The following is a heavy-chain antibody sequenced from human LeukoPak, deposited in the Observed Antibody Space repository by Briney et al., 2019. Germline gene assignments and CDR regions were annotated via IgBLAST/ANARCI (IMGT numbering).Heavy chain of an antibody. J-gene: IGHJ4*02. Sequence: GGSLRLSCAASGFTFSSYGMHWVRQAPGKGLEWVAFIRNDGSSRYYADSMKGRITISRDNSENTLYLQMNSLRAEDTAVYYCAKIDYWGQVTLVTVSS. CDR3: AKIDY. V-gene: IGHV3-30*02. CDR1: GFTFSSYG. CDR2: IRNDGSSR.